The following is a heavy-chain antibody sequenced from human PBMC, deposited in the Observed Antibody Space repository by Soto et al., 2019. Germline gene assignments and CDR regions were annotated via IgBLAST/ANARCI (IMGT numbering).Heavy chain of an antibody. D-gene: IGHD3-3*01. Sequence: ASVKVSCKTSGSTFTTYGISWVRQAPGQGLEWLGCISAYNGNTKYAQEFQGRVTMTTDTSTSTAYMELRSLRSEDTALYYCARRDTSGFLRYFDNWGQGTLVTVSS. CDR3: ARRDTSGFLRYFDN. CDR1: GSTFTTYG. J-gene: IGHJ4*02. CDR2: ISAYNGNT. V-gene: IGHV1-18*01.